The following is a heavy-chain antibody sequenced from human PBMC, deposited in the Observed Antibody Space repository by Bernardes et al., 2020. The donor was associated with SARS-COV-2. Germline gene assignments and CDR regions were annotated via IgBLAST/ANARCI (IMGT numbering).Heavy chain of an antibody. V-gene: IGHV1-2*04. CDR1: GYTFTGYY. CDR2: INPNTGDT. CDR3: ARAYWFETSGFPCY. J-gene: IGHJ4*02. Sequence: ASMKVSCKASGYTFTGYYIHWVRQAPGQGLEWMGWINPNTGDTKYAQHFQGWVTMTRDTSIRTAYMELSRLRSDDTAVYYCARAYWFETSGFPCYWGQGTLVTVSS. D-gene: IGHD3-22*01.